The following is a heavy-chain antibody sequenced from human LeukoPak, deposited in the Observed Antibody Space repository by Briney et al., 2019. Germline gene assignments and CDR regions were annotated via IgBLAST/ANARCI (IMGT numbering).Heavy chain of an antibody. J-gene: IGHJ4*02. Sequence: PLETLSLTCTVSGYSISSCYYWGWIRQPPGKGLEWIGSIYHSGSTYYNPSLKSRVTISVDTSKNQFSLKLSSVTAADTAVYYCARVSSAFIAAATIDDWGQGTLVTVSS. CDR3: ARVSSAFIAAATIDD. CDR2: IYHSGST. V-gene: IGHV4-38-2*02. CDR1: GYSISSCYY. D-gene: IGHD6-13*01.